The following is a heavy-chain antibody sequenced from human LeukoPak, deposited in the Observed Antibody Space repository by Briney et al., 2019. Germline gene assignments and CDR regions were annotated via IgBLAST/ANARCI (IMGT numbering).Heavy chain of an antibody. V-gene: IGHV3-7*01. D-gene: IGHD5-12*01. J-gene: IGHJ4*02. CDR2: INKGGSVN. CDR3: ARFGYSGWNLEY. Sequence: GGSLRLSCAASGFSFRDFWMSWVRQSPGKGLEWVANINKGGSVNYYVDSVKGRFTISRDDAKSSLYVRMDSLRDEDTAVYYCARFGYSGWNLEYWGQGTLVTVSS. CDR1: GFSFRDFW.